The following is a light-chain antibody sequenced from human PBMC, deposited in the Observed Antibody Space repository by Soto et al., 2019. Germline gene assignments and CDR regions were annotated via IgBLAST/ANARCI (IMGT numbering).Light chain of an antibody. CDR2: GAS. J-gene: IGKJ1*01. Sequence: EIVMTQSPAALSVSPGETATLSCRASQSVSSNLAWYQQKPGQAPRLLIYGASTRATGIPARFSGSGSGTEFTLTIRSMQSEDFAVYYCQQYNNWPPLTFGQGTKVEIK. CDR1: QSVSSN. CDR3: QQYNNWPPLT. V-gene: IGKV3-15*01.